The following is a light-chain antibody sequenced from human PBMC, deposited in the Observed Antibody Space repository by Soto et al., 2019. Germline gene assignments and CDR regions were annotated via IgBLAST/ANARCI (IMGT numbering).Light chain of an antibody. Sequence: EIVLTQSPGTLSLSPGERATHSCRASQSVSSSYLAWYQQKPGQAPRLLIYGASSRATGIPDRFSGSGSGTDFTLTSSRLEPEDFAVYYCQQYGSSPPYTFGQGTKLEIK. CDR2: GAS. CDR3: QQYGSSPPYT. CDR1: QSVSSSY. J-gene: IGKJ2*01. V-gene: IGKV3-20*01.